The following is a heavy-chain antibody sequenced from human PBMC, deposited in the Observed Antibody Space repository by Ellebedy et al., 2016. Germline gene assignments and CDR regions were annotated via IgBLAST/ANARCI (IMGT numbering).Heavy chain of an antibody. J-gene: IGHJ6*03. CDR1: GFTFSDYW. Sequence: GESLKISCAASGFTFSDYWMTWLRQAPGKGLQWVATIGQDGVDKYYVDSVKGRFTISRDNVKKSLSLQLNSLRAGDAAVYYCARVHAGYIYDHNNLYYMDVWGRGTTVTVSS. CDR3: ARVHAGYIYDHNNLYYMDV. CDR2: IGQDGVDK. D-gene: IGHD5-18*01. V-gene: IGHV3-7*01.